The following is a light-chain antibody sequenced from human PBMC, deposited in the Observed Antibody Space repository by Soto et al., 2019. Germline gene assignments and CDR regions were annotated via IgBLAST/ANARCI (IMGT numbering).Light chain of an antibody. CDR3: MQNTHWPIT. J-gene: IGKJ5*01. CDR2: QVS. V-gene: IGKV2-30*01. CDR1: QSLVYSDGDTY. Sequence: VMMAQSPLSLPVTLGQPASISCSSSQSLVYSDGDTYLSLFQQGPGQSPRRLLSQVSNRGSGVPDRFSGSGSCTDFTLKISSVEADDVSGYYCMQNTHWPITFGQGTRLEN.